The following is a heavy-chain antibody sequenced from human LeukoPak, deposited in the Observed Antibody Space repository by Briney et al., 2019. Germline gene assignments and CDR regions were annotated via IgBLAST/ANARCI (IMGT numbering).Heavy chain of an antibody. CDR1: GGSISSGGYY. CDR2: IYYSGST. Sequence: PSQTLSLTCTVSGGSISSGGYYWSWIRQHPGKGLEWIGYIYYSGSTYYNPSLKSRVTISVDTSKNQFSLKLSSVTAADTAVYYCAREYYGSGTDYYGMDVWGQGTTVTVSS. D-gene: IGHD3-10*01. CDR3: AREYYGSGTDYYGMDV. V-gene: IGHV4-31*03. J-gene: IGHJ6*02.